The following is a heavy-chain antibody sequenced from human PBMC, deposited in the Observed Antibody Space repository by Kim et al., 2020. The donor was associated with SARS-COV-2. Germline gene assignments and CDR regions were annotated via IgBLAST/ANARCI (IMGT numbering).Heavy chain of an antibody. CDR1: GFTFSSYG. V-gene: IGHV3-33*01. CDR2: IWYDGSNK. Sequence: GGSLRLSCAASGFTFSSYGMHWVRQAPGKGLEWVTVIWYDGSNKYYADSVKGRFTISRDNSKNTLYLQMNSLRAEDTAVYYCARDFCSGGSCSVLADYWGQGTLVTVSS. CDR3: ARDFCSGGSCSVLADY. D-gene: IGHD2-15*01. J-gene: IGHJ4*02.